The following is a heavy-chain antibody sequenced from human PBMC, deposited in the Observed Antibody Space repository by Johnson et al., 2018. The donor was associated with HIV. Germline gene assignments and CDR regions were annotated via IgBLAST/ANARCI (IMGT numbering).Heavy chain of an antibody. CDR1: GFTFSSYA. CDR3: TRQADI. V-gene: IGHV3-33*08. J-gene: IGHJ3*02. Sequence: QVQLVESGGGVVQAGRSLRLSCAASGFTFSSYAMHWVRQAPGRGLEWVASIKPDGRDKYSVDSVKGRFTISRDDSKNTAYLQMNSLKTEDTAVYYCTRQADIWGQGTMVTVSS. CDR2: IKPDGRDK.